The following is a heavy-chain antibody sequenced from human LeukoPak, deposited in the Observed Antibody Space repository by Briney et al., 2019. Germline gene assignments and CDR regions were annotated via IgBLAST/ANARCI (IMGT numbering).Heavy chain of an antibody. V-gene: IGHV1-8*01. CDR3: ARGRTTVDPDDY. Sequence: ASVKVSCKASGYTFTSYDINRVRQATGQGLEWMGWMNPNSGNTGYAQKFQGRVTMTRNTSISTAYMELSSLRSEDTAVYYCARGRTTVDPDDYWGQGTLVTVSS. CDR2: MNPNSGNT. CDR1: GYTFTSYD. D-gene: IGHD4-23*01. J-gene: IGHJ4*02.